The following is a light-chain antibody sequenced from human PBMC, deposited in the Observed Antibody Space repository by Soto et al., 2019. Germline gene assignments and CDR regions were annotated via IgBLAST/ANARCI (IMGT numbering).Light chain of an antibody. CDR2: GAS. V-gene: IGKV3-20*01. CDR3: QQYGSSPRVT. Sequence: IVLTDAPCTLSLSPLERATLSCRAGQSVSSSYLAWYQQKPGQAPRLLIYGASSRATGIPDRFSGSGSGTDFTLTISRLEPEDFAVYYCQQYGSSPRVTFGQGTRLEIK. J-gene: IGKJ5*01. CDR1: QSVSSSY.